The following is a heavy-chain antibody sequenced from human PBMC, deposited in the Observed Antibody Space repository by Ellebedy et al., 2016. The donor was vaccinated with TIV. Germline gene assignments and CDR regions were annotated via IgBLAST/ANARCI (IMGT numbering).Heavy chain of an antibody. CDR2: SNSDGTMT. V-gene: IGHV3-74*01. Sequence: GESLKISCAASGFTFSSYWMHWVRQAPGKGLVWVSRSNSDGTMTNYADSVKGRFTIFRDNSKNTLYLQMNSLRAEDTAVYYCARAPRYFDLWGRGTLVTVSS. CDR3: ARAPRYFDL. CDR1: GFTFSSYW. J-gene: IGHJ2*01.